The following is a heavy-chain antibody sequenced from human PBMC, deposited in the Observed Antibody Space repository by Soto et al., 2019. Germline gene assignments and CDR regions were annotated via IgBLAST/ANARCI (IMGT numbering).Heavy chain of an antibody. V-gene: IGHV4-39*01. CDR2: IYYSGST. CDR3: ARHDPHISARPDWFDP. J-gene: IGHJ5*02. CDR1: GGSISSSSYY. Sequence: SETLSLTCTVSGGSISSSSYYWGWIRQPPGKGLEWIGSIYYSGSTYYNPSLKSRVTISVGTSKNQFSLKLSSVTAADTAVYYCARHDPHISARPDWFDPWGQGTLVTVSS. D-gene: IGHD6-6*01.